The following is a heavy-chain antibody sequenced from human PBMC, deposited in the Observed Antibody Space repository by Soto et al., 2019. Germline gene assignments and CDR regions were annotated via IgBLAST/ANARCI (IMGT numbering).Heavy chain of an antibody. CDR2: IVPMFGTS. J-gene: IGHJ4*02. Sequence: QERLVQSGAEVRKPGSSVKVSCKVTGGTSTRYAINWVRQAPGHGLEWMGGIVPMFGTSKYAQKFQSRVTITADTSTNIAYMELRSLRSEDTAVYYCNSGSEYDFWSGYLWGQGTLVSVSS. D-gene: IGHD3-3*01. V-gene: IGHV1-69*06. CDR1: GGTSTRYA. CDR3: NSGSEYDFWSGYL.